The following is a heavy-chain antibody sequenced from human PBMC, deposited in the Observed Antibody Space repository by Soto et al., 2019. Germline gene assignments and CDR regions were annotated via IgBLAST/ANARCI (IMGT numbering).Heavy chain of an antibody. J-gene: IGHJ4*02. V-gene: IGHV1-18*01. CDR1: GYTFTSYG. D-gene: IGHD2-2*01. Sequence: GASVKVSCKASGYTFTSYGISWVRQAPGQGLEWMGWISAYNGNTNYAQKLQGRVTMTTDTSTSTAYMELRSLRSDDTAVYYCATGVPAAMRGVPLNYWGQGTLVTVSS. CDR3: ATGVPAAMRGVPLNY. CDR2: ISAYNGNT.